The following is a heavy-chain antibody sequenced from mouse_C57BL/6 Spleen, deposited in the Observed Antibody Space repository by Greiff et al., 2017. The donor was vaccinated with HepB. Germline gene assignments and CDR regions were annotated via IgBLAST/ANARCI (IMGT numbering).Heavy chain of an antibody. V-gene: IGHV2-6-1*01. CDR1: GFSLTSYG. CDR3: ARHATRAGYFDV. J-gene: IGHJ1*03. CDR2: IWSDGST. Sequence: QVHVKQSGPGLVAPSQSLSITCTVSGFSLTSYGVHWVRQPPGKGLEWLVVIWSDGSTTYNSALKSRLSISKDNSKSQVFLKMNSLQTDDTAMYYCARHATRAGYFDVWGTGTTVTVSS. D-gene: IGHD3-3*01.